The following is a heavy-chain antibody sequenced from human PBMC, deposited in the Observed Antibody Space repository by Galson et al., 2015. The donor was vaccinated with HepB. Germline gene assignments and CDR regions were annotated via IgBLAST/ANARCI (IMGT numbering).Heavy chain of an antibody. CDR2: ISPYNGNT. Sequence: SVKVSCKAFGYTFTNYGINWVRQAPGQGLEWMGWISPYNGNTNYAQKLQGRVTMTTATSTRTAYVELRSLRTDDTAIYYCARDRRRGSYYGVYSYYATDVWGQGTTVTVSS. V-gene: IGHV1-18*01. CDR1: GYTFTNYG. J-gene: IGHJ6*02. CDR3: ARDRRRGSYYGVYSYYATDV. D-gene: IGHD1-26*01.